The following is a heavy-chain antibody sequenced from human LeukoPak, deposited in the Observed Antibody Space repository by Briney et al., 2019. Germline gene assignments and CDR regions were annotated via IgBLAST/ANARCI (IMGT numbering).Heavy chain of an antibody. Sequence: GGSLRLSCAASGFTFSSYAMSWVRQAPGKGLEWVSAISGSGGSTYYADSVKGRFTISRDNSKNTLYLQMNSLRAEDTAVYYCAKDPEYCSSTSCYHLRGFDHWGQGTLVTVSS. CDR2: ISGSGGST. D-gene: IGHD2-2*01. CDR1: GFTFSSYA. CDR3: AKDPEYCSSTSCYHLRGFDH. J-gene: IGHJ4*02. V-gene: IGHV3-23*01.